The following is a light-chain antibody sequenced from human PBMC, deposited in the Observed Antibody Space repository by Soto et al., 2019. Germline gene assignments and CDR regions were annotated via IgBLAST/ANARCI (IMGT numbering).Light chain of an antibody. CDR3: SSYTRSSTLYVV. J-gene: IGLJ2*01. CDR1: SSDVGGYNY. Sequence: SALTQPASVSGSPGQSITISCTGTSSDVGGYNYVSWYQQHPGKAPKLMIYDVTNRPSGVSNRFSGSKSGNTASLTISGLQAEDEADYYCSSYTRSSTLYVVFGGGTKLTVL. CDR2: DVT. V-gene: IGLV2-14*01.